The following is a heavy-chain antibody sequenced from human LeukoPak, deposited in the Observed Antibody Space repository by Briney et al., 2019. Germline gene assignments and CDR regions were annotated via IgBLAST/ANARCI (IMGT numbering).Heavy chain of an antibody. D-gene: IGHD3-10*01. CDR1: GGSISSSSYY. V-gene: IGHV4-39*02. CDR2: IYYSGRT. Sequence: PSETLSLTCTVSGGSISSSSYYWGWIRQPPGQGLEWIGSIYYSGRTYYNPSLKSRVTISVDTSKNQFSLKLSSVTAADTAVYYCPREGGYGSGGLDYWGQGTLVTVSS. CDR3: PREGGYGSGGLDY. J-gene: IGHJ4*02.